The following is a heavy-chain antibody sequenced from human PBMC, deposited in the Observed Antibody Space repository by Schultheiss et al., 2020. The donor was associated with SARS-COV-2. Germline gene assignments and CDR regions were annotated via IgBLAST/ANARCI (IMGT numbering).Heavy chain of an antibody. CDR1: GFTFSSCE. D-gene: IGHD3-22*01. V-gene: IGHV3-48*03. CDR3: ARGYYDSSGYYFP. CDR2: ISSSGSTI. Sequence: GGSLRLSCAASGFTFSSCEMNWVRQAPGKGLEWVSYISSSGSTIYYADSVKGRFTISRDNAKNSLYLQMNSLRAEDTAVYYCARGYYDSSGYYFPWGQGTLVTVSS. J-gene: IGHJ5*02.